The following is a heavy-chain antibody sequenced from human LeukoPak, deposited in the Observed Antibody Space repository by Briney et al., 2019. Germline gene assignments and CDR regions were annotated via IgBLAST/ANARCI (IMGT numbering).Heavy chain of an antibody. J-gene: IGHJ6*03. Sequence: SETLSLTCTVSGGSINSSTSYWAWVRQPPGKGLEWIGTIFYSGSTNYNPSLKSRVTISVDTSKNQFSLKLSSVTAADTAVYYCARGSPYMDVWGKGTTVTVSS. V-gene: IGHV4-39*07. CDR3: ARGSPYMDV. CDR1: GGSINSSTSY. CDR2: IFYSGST.